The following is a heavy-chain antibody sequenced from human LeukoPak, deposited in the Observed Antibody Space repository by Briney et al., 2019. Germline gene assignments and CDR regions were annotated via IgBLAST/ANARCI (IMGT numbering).Heavy chain of an antibody. CDR2: ISYDGSNK. D-gene: IGHD1-26*01. Sequence: GGSLRLSCAASGFTFSSYAMHWVRQAPGKGLEWVAVISYDGSNKYYADSVKGRFTVFRDNSKNTLYLQMNGLRADDTAIYYCARWSYPWGRGTLVTVSS. CDR3: ARWSYP. J-gene: IGHJ5*02. CDR1: GFTFSSYA. V-gene: IGHV3-30*14.